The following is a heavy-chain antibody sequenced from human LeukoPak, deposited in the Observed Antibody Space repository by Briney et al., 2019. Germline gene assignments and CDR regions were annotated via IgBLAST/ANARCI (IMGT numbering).Heavy chain of an antibody. CDR2: INPSGGST. D-gene: IGHD3-22*01. CDR3: ARDRVDYYDSSGYPENWFDP. V-gene: IGHV1-46*01. Sequence: ASVKVSCKASGYTFTSYYMHWVRQAPGQGLEWMGIINPSGGSTSYAQKFQGRVTMTRDTSTSTVYMELSSLRSEDTAVYYCARDRVDYYDSSGYPENWFDPWGQGTLVTVSS. CDR1: GYTFTSYY. J-gene: IGHJ5*02.